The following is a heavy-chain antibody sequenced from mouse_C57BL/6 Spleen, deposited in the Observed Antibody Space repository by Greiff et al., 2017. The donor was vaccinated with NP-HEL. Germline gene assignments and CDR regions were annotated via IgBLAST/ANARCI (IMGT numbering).Heavy chain of an antibody. V-gene: IGHV5-6*01. CDR1: GFTFSSYG. Sequence: EVQVVESGGDLVKPGGSLKLSCAASGFTFSSYGMSWVRQTPDKRLEWVATISSGGNYTYYPDSVKGRFTISRDNAKNTLYLQMSSLKSEDTAMYYCARQGYYFDYWGQGTTLTVSS. CDR3: ARQGYYFDY. CDR2: ISSGGNYT. J-gene: IGHJ2*01.